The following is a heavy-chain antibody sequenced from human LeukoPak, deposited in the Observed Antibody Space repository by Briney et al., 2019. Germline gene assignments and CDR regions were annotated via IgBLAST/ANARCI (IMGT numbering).Heavy chain of an antibody. Sequence: GRSLRLSCAASGFTFSSYGMHWVRQAPGKGLEWVAVIWYDGSKKYYADSVKGRFTISRDNSKNTLYLQMNSLRAEDTAVYYCARDRGLRYFNYWGQGTLVTVSS. CDR1: GFTFSSYG. CDR3: ARDRGLRYFNY. D-gene: IGHD3-9*01. J-gene: IGHJ4*02. V-gene: IGHV3-33*01. CDR2: IWYDGSKK.